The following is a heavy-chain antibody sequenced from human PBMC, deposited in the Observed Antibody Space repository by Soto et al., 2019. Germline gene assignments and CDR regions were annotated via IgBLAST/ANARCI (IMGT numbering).Heavy chain of an antibody. D-gene: IGHD1-26*01. Sequence: AASVKVSCKASGYTFTGYYMHWVRQAPGQGLEWMGWINPNSGGTNYAQKFQGRVTMTRDTSISTAYMELSRLRSDDTAVYYCATYPPLLRGMDVWGQGTTVTVSS. CDR2: INPNSGGT. CDR3: ATYPPLLRGMDV. V-gene: IGHV1-2*02. CDR1: GYTFTGYY. J-gene: IGHJ6*02.